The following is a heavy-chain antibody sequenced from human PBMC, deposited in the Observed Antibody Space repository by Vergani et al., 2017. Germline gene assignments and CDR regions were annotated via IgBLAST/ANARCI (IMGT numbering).Heavy chain of an antibody. CDR2: MYHSGST. D-gene: IGHD2-21*01. J-gene: IGHJ5*02. CDR1: GASVNSYY. Sequence: QVKLQESGPGLVKPSETLSLTCTVSGASVNSYYWSWIRQPPGKELEWIGYMYHSGSTNYNTSLETRVTISGDTSKNQFSLKLNSVTAADTAVYYCGSVAGVYDVVSPVLDLWGQGILVTVSS. CDR3: GSVAGVYDVVSPVLDL. V-gene: IGHV4-59*02.